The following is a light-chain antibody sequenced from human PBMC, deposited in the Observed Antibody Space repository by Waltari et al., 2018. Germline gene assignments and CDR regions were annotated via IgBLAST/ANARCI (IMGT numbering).Light chain of an antibody. CDR3: QQANSFPIT. Sequence: DIQMTQSPSSVSASVGDTLTFTCRASQGITKWLAWYQQKPGRAPKLLISGASTLHSGVSPRFSGSGSGTEFTLTISDLQPEDVAIYYCQQANSFPITFGPGTRVDLK. CDR1: QGITKW. J-gene: IGKJ3*01. V-gene: IGKV1-12*01. CDR2: GAS.